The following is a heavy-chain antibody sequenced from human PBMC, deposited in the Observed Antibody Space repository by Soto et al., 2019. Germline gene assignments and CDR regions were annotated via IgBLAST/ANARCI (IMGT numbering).Heavy chain of an antibody. Sequence: PSETLSLTCAVYGGSFSGYYWSWTRQPPGKGLEWIGEINHSGSTNYNPSLKSRVTISVDTSKNQFSLKLSSVTAADTAVYYCARAHIAAAGTIGVIYYYYGMDVWGQGTTVTVSS. V-gene: IGHV4-34*01. CDR2: INHSGST. CDR1: GGSFSGYY. J-gene: IGHJ6*02. CDR3: ARAHIAAAGTIGVIYYYYGMDV. D-gene: IGHD6-13*01.